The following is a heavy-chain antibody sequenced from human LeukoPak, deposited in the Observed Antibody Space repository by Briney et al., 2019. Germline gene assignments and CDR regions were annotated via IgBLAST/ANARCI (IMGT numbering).Heavy chain of an antibody. D-gene: IGHD6-6*01. J-gene: IGHJ4*02. CDR3: AKDPGGSIAAPNYFDY. CDR2: IWYGGSNT. CDR1: GFTFSTYG. Sequence: HPGGSLRLSCAASGFTFSTYGMHWVRQAPGKGLEWVAVIWYGGSNTYYADSVKGRFTISRDNSKNTLYLQMNSLRAEDTAVYYCAKDPGGSIAAPNYFDYWGQGTLVTVSS. V-gene: IGHV3-30*02.